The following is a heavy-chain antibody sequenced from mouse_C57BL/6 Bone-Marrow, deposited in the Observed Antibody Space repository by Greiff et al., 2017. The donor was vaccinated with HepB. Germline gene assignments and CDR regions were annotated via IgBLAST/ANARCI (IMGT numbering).Heavy chain of an antibody. CDR2: IDPENGDT. J-gene: IGHJ2*01. D-gene: IGHD1-1*01. CDR3: YYYGSSYDY. V-gene: IGHV14-4*01. CDR1: GFHIKDDY. Sequence: VQLQQSGAELVRPGASVKLSCTASGFHIKDDYMHWVKQRPEQGLEWIGWIDPENGDTEYASKFQGKATITADTSSNTAYLQLSSLTSEDTAVYYCYYYGSSYDYWGQGTTLTVSS.